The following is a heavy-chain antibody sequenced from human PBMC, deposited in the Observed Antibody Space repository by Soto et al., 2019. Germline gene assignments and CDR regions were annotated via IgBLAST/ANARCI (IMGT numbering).Heavy chain of an antibody. Sequence: LTCTVSGGSISSYYWSWIRQPPGKGLDWIGYIYYSGSTNYNPYLKSRVTISVDTSKNQFSLKVSSVTAADTAVYYCARRGGDWYFDYWGQGTLVTVSS. CDR1: GGSISSYY. J-gene: IGHJ4*02. CDR3: ARRGGDWYFDY. D-gene: IGHD3-10*01. CDR2: IYYSGST. V-gene: IGHV4-59*01.